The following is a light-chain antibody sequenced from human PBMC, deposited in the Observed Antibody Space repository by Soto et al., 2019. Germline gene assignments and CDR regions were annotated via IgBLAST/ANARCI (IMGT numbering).Light chain of an antibody. CDR2: SAS. CDR1: QSVSGW. J-gene: IGKJ4*01. V-gene: IGKV1-5*03. CDR3: QQYERYPLT. Sequence: DIQMTQSPSTLSASVGDRVIITCLASQSVSGWLAWYRQKPGKAPEIIIYSASTLETGAPSRFSGSGSGTDFTLTVSSLQREDFANYYCQQYERYPLTFGGGTKVEIK.